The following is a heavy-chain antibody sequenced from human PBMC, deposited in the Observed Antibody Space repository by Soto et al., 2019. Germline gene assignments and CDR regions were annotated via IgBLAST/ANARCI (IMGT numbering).Heavy chain of an antibody. V-gene: IGHV3-23*01. CDR1: GFKFSNYA. CDR2: ISATGGGT. J-gene: IGHJ4*02. D-gene: IGHD3-16*01. CDR3: AKDRRAGGNSAFYFDF. Sequence: VGSLRLSCAASGFKFSNYAMSWVRQAPGNGLEWVSLISATGGGTYYADSVKGRFTISRDNSHNTLYLQVHSLTAEDTAVYYCAKDRRAGGNSAFYFDFWGQGAQVTVSS.